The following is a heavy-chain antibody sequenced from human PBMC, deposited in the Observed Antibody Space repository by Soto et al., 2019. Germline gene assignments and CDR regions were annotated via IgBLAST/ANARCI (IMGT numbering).Heavy chain of an antibody. CDR3: ARESRIYAVNICDF. J-gene: IGHJ4*02. Sequence: DVQLLESGGGLVQPGGSLRLSCAASGFTFSNFAMTWVRQAPGKGLEWVSDISGSGRSTYYADSVKGRFTISRDKSKSTLYLQMNSLRAEDTAIYYCARESRIYAVNICDFWGQGTLVTVSS. CDR2: ISGSGRST. CDR1: GFTFSNFA. V-gene: IGHV3-23*01. D-gene: IGHD2-15*01.